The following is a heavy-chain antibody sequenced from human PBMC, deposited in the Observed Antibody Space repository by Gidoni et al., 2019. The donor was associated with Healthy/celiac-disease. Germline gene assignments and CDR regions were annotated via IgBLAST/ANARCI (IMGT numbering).Heavy chain of an antibody. Sequence: EVQLVESGGCLVKPGGSLRLSCAASGFTFSSYSMNGVRQAPGKGLEWVSSISSSSSYIYYADSVKGRFTISRDNAKNSLYLQMNSLRAEDTAVYDCARGKRQPDYFDYWGQGTLVTVSS. CDR2: ISSSSSYI. J-gene: IGHJ4*02. CDR1: GFTFSSYS. D-gene: IGHD5-18*01. CDR3: ARGKRQPDYFDY. V-gene: IGHV3-21*01.